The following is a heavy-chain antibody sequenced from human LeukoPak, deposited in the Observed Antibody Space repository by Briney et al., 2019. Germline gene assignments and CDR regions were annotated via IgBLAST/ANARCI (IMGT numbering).Heavy chain of an antibody. V-gene: IGHV3-23*01. CDR1: GFTFGSYA. J-gene: IGHJ4*02. CDR2: VSGNGAST. Sequence: GGSLRLSCAASGFTFGSYAMSWVRQAPGKGLEWVSAVSGNGASTYYADSVKGRFTISRDNSKNTLYLQMNSLRAEDTAVYYCARTETAMVSFDYWGQGTLVTVSS. D-gene: IGHD5-18*01. CDR3: ARTETAMVSFDY.